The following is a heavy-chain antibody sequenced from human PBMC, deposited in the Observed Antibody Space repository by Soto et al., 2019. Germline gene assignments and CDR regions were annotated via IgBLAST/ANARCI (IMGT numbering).Heavy chain of an antibody. J-gene: IGHJ4*02. CDR1: GYTFTGYY. CDR2: INPNSGGT. V-gene: IGHV1-2*04. CDR3: ARDRIAVAGRVVLDY. Sequence: GASVKVSCKASGYTFTGYYMHWVRQAPGQGLEWMGWINPNSGGTNYAQKFQGWVTMTRDTSISTAYMELSRLRSDDTAVYYCARDRIAVAGRVVLDYWGQGTLVTVSS. D-gene: IGHD6-19*01.